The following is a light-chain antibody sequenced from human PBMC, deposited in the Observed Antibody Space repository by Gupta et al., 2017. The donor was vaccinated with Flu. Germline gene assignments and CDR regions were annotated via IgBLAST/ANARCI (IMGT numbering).Light chain of an antibody. V-gene: IGLV2-11*01. CDR1: SSDVGGYNY. J-gene: IGLJ3*02. CDR2: DVS. Sequence: QSALTQPRSVSGSPGQSVTISCTGTSSDVGGYNYVSWYQQHPGKAPKLMMYDVSKRPSGVPDRFYGAKSANNASTTISGLQAEEDDDDYCCSYAGSYTVFGGGTKLTV. CDR3: CSYAGSYTV.